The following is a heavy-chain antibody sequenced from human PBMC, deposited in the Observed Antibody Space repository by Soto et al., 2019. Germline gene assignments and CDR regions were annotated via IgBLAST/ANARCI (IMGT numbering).Heavy chain of an antibody. J-gene: IGHJ4*01. D-gene: IGHD3-16*01. CDR3: ASIGGPND. CDR2: ISSRSSYT. V-gene: IGHV3-21*01. CDR1: GFTFSSYS. Sequence: EVQLVESGGGLVKTGGSLRLSCAASGFTFSSYSMNWVRQAPGKGLEWVSSISSRSSYTYYADSVKGRFTISRDNAKNSLYLQMNSLRAEDTAVYYCASIGGPNDWGHATQVTVSS.